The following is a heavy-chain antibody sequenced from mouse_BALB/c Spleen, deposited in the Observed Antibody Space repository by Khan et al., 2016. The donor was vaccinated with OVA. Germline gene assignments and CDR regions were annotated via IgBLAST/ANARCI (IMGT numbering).Heavy chain of an antibody. V-gene: IGHV2-9*02. D-gene: IGHD2-3*01. CDR2: IWAGGST. CDR1: GFSLTSYG. J-gene: IGHJ4*01. CDR3: ARFYEPYDARDY. Sequence: QVQLKESGPGLVAPSQSLSITCSVSGFSLTSYGINWVRQPPGKGLEWLGVIWAGGSTNYNSALMSRLSISKDNATNQVFLKMNSLQTDDTAMYYCARFYEPYDARDYWGPGTSVPVSS.